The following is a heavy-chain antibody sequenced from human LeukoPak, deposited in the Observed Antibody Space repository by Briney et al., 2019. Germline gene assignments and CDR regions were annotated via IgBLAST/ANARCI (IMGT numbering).Heavy chain of an antibody. CDR3: ARNPAAAGTPFRPNYYYYYMDV. J-gene: IGHJ6*03. CDR2: IYYSGST. D-gene: IGHD6-13*01. CDR1: GGSISSYY. Sequence: PSETLSLTCTVSGGSISSYYWSWIRQPPGKGLEWIGYIYYSGSTNYNPSLKSRVTISVDTSKNQFSLKLSSVTAADTAVYYCARNPAAAGTPFRPNYYYYYMDVWGKGTTVTVSS. V-gene: IGHV4-59*01.